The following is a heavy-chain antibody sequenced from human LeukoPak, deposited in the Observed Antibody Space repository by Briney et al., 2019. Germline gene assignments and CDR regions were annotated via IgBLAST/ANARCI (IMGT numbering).Heavy chain of an antibody. CDR1: GGSISSYY. V-gene: IGHV4-59*01. D-gene: IGHD1-1*01. CDR2: IYYSGST. J-gene: IGHJ6*02. CDR3: ACPSRYGYGMDV. Sequence: SETLSLTCTVSGGSISSYYWSWIRQPPGKGLEWIGYIYYSGSTNYNPSLKSRVTISVDTSKNQFSLKLSSVTAADTAVYSCACPSRYGYGMDVWGQGTTVTVSS.